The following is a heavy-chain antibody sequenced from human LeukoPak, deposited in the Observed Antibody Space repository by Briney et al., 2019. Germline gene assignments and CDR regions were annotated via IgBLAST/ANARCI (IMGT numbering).Heavy chain of an antibody. J-gene: IGHJ4*02. CDR1: GGSISSGGYS. V-gene: IGHV4-30-4*07. D-gene: IGHD4-11*01. CDR3: ARANDYRTVGY. CDR2: IYYSGST. Sequence: SETPSLTCAVSGGSISSGGYSWSWIRQPPGKGLEWIGYIYYSGSTYYNPSLKSRVTISVDTSKNQFSLKLSSVTAADTAVYYCARANDYRTVGYWGQGTLVTVSS.